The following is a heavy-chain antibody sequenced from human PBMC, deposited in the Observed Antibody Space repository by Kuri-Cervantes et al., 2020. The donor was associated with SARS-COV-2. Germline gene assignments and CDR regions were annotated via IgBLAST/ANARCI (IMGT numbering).Heavy chain of an antibody. V-gene: IGHV1-8*02. D-gene: IGHD5-12*01. J-gene: IGHJ3*02. Sequence: ATVKVSCKASGYTFSTYDINWVRQASGQGLEWMGWMNPDTGNSGYAENFRGRVTMTRDTSISTAYMELSSLRSEDSAIYYCARDSGDWTPDGFVIWGQGTMVTVSS. CDR1: GYTFSTYD. CDR3: ARDSGDWTPDGFVI. CDR2: MNPDTGNS.